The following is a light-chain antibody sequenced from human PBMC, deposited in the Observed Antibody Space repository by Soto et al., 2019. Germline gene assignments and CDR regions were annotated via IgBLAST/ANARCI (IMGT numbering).Light chain of an antibody. CDR3: QQYGSSPT. V-gene: IGKV3-20*01. CDR2: GAS. J-gene: IGKJ1*01. Sequence: IVLTQSPGTLSLSPGERATLSCRASQSVSSSYLAWYQQKPGQAPRLLIYGASSMTPGIPDRFSGSGSGTDFTLTISRLEPEDFSVYYCQQYGSSPTFGQGTKVEIK. CDR1: QSVSSSY.